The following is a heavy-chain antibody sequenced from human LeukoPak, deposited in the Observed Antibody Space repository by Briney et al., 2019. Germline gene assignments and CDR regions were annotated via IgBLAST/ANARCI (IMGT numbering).Heavy chain of an antibody. V-gene: IGHV3-21*01. CDR2: ISSSSSYI. D-gene: IGHD2-2*01. CDR1: GFTFSSYS. J-gene: IGHJ4*02. Sequence: GSLRLSCAASGFTFSSYSINWVRQAPGKGLEWVSSISSSSSYIYYADSVKGRFTISRDNAKNSLYLQMNGLRAEDTAVYYCARVPAGGEYYFDYWGQGTLVTVSS. CDR3: ARVPAGGEYYFDY.